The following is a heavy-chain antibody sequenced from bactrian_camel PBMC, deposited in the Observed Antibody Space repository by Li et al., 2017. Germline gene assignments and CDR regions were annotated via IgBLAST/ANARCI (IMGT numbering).Heavy chain of an antibody. J-gene: IGHJ4*01. D-gene: IGHD1*01. Sequence: HVQLVESGGGSVQAGGSLRLSCTASGDIEGRRCMAWFRQAPGKEREGVALINAHDQPNYADSVKGRFTIERDNTKNTAYLQMNNLKPEDTAMYYCAAGSTAWCVSFRVTDFPFQGQGTQVTVS. CDR1: GDIEGRRC. V-gene: IGHV3S53*01. CDR2: INAHDQP.